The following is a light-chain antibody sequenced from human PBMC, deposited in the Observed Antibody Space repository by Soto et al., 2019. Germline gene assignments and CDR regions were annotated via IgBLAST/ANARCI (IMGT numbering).Light chain of an antibody. CDR1: QSVGSN. V-gene: IGKV3-15*01. CDR3: QQYNNWPQT. CDR2: GAS. Sequence: EIVVTQSPATLSVSPGERATLSCRASQSVGSNLAWYQQKPGQVPRLVIYGASTRATDIPARFSGSGSGTEFTLTISSLQSEDFAEYHCQQYNNWPQTFGQGTKVDIK. J-gene: IGKJ1*01.